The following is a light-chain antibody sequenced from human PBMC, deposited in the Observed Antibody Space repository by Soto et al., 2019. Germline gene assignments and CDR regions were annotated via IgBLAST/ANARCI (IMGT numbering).Light chain of an antibody. Sequence: DIQMTQSPSSLSASVGDRVTIICRASQSISTWLAWYQQKPGKAPKLLIYDASALPRGVPSRFSGSGSGTKFTLTIASLQPDDFATYYCQQYETCSGTFGPGTKVDIK. V-gene: IGKV1-5*02. CDR3: QQYETCSGT. CDR1: QSISTW. CDR2: DAS. J-gene: IGKJ1*01.